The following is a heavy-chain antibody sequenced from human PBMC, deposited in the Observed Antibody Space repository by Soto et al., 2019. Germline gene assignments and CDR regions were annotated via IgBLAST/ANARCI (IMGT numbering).Heavy chain of an antibody. CDR2: IYYSGST. J-gene: IGHJ6*03. CDR1: GGSISSGGYY. Sequence: SETLSLTCTVSGGSISSGGYYWSWIRQHPGKGLEWIGYIYYSGSTYYNPSLKSRVTISVDTSKNQFSLKLSSVTAADTAVYYCARDTYWLLGDYYYMDVWGKGTTVTVSS. D-gene: IGHD3-9*01. V-gene: IGHV4-31*03. CDR3: ARDTYWLLGDYYYMDV.